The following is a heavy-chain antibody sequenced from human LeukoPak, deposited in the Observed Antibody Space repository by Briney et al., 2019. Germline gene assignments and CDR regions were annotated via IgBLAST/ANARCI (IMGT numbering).Heavy chain of an antibody. CDR3: ARAYSETYGLGYYYMDV. V-gene: IGHV3-48*03. D-gene: IGHD1-26*01. Sequence: GGSLRLSCAASGFTFSSYEMNWVRQAPGKGLKWISSISNTGNNIYYADSVKGRFTISRDNAKNSLYLQMNSLRAEDTAVYYCARAYSETYGLGYYYMDVWGKGTTVTISS. CDR2: ISNTGNNI. CDR1: GFTFSSYE. J-gene: IGHJ6*03.